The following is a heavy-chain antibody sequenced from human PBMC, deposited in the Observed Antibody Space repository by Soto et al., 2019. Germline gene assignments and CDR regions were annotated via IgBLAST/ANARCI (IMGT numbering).Heavy chain of an antibody. CDR1: GFTVSTFG. J-gene: IGHJ4*02. Sequence: QVQLVESGGGVVQPGRSLRLSCAGSGFTVSTFGMHWVRQAPGKGLEWVAVISRDGNTKFYADSVKGRFTISRDNSRNTLFLEMNSLRGDDMAVYYCTGEVASGYWGQGTLVTVSS. CDR2: ISRDGNTK. D-gene: IGHD2-8*02. V-gene: IGHV3-30*03. CDR3: TGEVASGY.